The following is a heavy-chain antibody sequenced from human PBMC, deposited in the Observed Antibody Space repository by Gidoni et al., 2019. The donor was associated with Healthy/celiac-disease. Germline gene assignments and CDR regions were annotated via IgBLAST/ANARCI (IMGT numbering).Heavy chain of an antibody. Sequence: QLQLQESGPGLVRPSETLSVTCTVSAGSISSSSSHGGWIRQPPGKGLEWFGSIYYSGSTYYNPSLYTRVTISVDTSKNRFSLKLSSVPAADTAVYYCSRFWLEPDLGLFDYWGQGTLVTVSS. CDR2: IYYSGST. V-gene: IGHV4-39*07. J-gene: IGHJ4*02. CDR3: SRFWLEPDLGLFDY. D-gene: IGHD3-3*01. CDR1: AGSISSSSSH.